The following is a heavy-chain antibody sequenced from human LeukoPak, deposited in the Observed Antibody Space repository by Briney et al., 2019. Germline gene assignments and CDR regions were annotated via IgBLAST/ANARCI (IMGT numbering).Heavy chain of an antibody. Sequence: SQTLSLTCAISGDSVSSNSAAWNWIRQSPSRGLEWLGRTYYRSKWYNDYAVSVKSRITINPDTSKNQFSLQLNSVTPEDTAVYYCARLIVTLTRIAAAGGGDYAFDIWGQGTMVTVSS. CDR2: TYYRSKWYN. CDR1: GDSVSSNSAA. CDR3: ARLIVTLTRIAAAGGGDYAFDI. D-gene: IGHD6-13*01. V-gene: IGHV6-1*01. J-gene: IGHJ3*02.